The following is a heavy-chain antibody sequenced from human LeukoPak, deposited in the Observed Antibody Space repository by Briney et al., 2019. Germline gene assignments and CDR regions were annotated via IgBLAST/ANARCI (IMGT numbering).Heavy chain of an antibody. CDR3: ARETGYYGSGSGIDY. D-gene: IGHD3-10*01. J-gene: IGHJ4*02. Sequence: PSETLSLTCAVSGYSISSGYYWGWIRQPPGKGLEWIGSIYHSGSTYYNPSLKSRVTMSVDTSKNQFSLKLSSVTAADTAVYYCARETGYYGSGSGIDYWGQGTLVTVSS. CDR2: IYHSGST. V-gene: IGHV4-38-2*02. CDR1: GYSISSGYY.